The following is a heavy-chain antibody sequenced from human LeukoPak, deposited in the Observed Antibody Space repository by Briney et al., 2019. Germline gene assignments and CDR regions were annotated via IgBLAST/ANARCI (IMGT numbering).Heavy chain of an antibody. V-gene: IGHV3-7*01. Sequence: GGSLRLSCAASGFIFSSYWMSWVRQAPGKGLEWVANIKQDGSDKFYVDSVKGRFTISRDSAKNSLYLQMNSLRAEDTAVYYCARLLSGAPDGFDTWGQGTTVTVSS. CDR2: IKQDGSDK. CDR1: GFIFSSYW. D-gene: IGHD2-15*01. J-gene: IGHJ3*02. CDR3: ARLLSGAPDGFDT.